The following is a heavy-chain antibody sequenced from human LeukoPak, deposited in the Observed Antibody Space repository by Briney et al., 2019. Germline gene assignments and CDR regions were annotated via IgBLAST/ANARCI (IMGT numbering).Heavy chain of an antibody. Sequence: GGSLRLSCAASGFTFSSYSMNWVRQAPGKGLEWVSSISSSSSYIYYADSVKGRFTISRDNAKNSLYLQMNSLRAEDTAVYYCARRYSGYDESFDYWGQGTLVTVSS. CDR3: ARRYSGYDESFDY. V-gene: IGHV3-21*01. CDR2: ISSSSSYI. CDR1: GFTFSSYS. J-gene: IGHJ4*02. D-gene: IGHD5-12*01.